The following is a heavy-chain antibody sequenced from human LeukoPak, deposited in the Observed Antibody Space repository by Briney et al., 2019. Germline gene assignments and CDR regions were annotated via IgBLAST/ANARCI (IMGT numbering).Heavy chain of an antibody. CDR1: GSIFRDHS. V-gene: IGHV3-48*02. CDR2: ISRRGRTI. Sequence: GGSLRLSCAGSGSIFRDHSMKWVRHAGGKGLGWGSYISRRGRTIHYGDFVKGRPTISRDNAKESLFLQMNALRDEDTAVYYCPRVQGLCNSTTCFVGNADVWGKGATVIVSS. J-gene: IGHJ6*03. CDR3: PRVQGLCNSTTCFVGNADV. D-gene: IGHD2-2*01.